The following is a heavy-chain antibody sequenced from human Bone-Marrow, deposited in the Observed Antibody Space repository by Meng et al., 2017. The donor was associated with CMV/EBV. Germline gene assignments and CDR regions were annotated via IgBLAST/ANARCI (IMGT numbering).Heavy chain of an antibody. J-gene: IGHJ4*02. CDR3: RIVEMPTSEDY. Sequence: SETLSLTCTVSGGSISSYYWSWIRQPPGKGLEWIGYIYYSGSTNYNPSLKSRVTISVDTSKNQFSLKLSSVTAADTAVYYCRIVEMPTSEDYWGQGTLVTVSS. CDR2: IYYSGST. D-gene: IGHD5-24*01. CDR1: GGSISSYY. V-gene: IGHV4-59*01.